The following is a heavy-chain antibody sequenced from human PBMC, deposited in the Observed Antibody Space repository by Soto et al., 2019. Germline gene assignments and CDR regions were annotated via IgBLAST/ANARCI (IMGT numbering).Heavy chain of an antibody. V-gene: IGHV1-69*13. D-gene: IGHD3-22*01. CDR3: ARSSYYDSSGYYHPRHGFDP. Sequence: SVKVSCKASGGTFSSYAISWVRQAPGQGLEWMGGIIPIFCTANYAQKFQGRVTITADESTSTAYMELSSLRSEDTAVYYCARSSYYDSSGYYHPRHGFDPWGQGTLVTVSS. CDR2: IIPIFCTA. J-gene: IGHJ5*02. CDR1: GGTFSSYA.